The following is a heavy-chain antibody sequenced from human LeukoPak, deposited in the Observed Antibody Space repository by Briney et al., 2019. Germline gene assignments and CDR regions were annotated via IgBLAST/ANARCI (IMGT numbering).Heavy chain of an antibody. CDR2: IYYSGST. J-gene: IGHJ3*02. V-gene: IGHV4-39*07. D-gene: IGHD3-22*01. Sequence: SETLSLTCTVSGGSISSSSYYWGWIRQPPGKGLECIGSIYYSGSTYYNPSLKSRVTISVDRSKNQFSLKLSSVTAADTAVYYCARVPNYYDSSSYAFDIWGQGTMVTVSS. CDR1: GGSISSSSYY. CDR3: ARVPNYYDSSSYAFDI.